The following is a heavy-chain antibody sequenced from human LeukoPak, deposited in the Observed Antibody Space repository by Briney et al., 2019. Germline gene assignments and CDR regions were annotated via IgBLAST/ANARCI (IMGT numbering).Heavy chain of an antibody. CDR1: GGSFSGYY. D-gene: IGHD3-10*01. J-gene: IGHJ4*02. CDR2: INHSGST. CDR3: ARAEYYYGSGSNFDY. Sequence: SETLSLTCAVYGGSFSGYYWSWIRQPPGKGLEWIGEINHSGSTNYNPSLKSRVTISVDTSKNQFSLKLSSVTVADTAVYYCARAEYYYGSGSNFDYWGQGTLVTVSS. V-gene: IGHV4-34*01.